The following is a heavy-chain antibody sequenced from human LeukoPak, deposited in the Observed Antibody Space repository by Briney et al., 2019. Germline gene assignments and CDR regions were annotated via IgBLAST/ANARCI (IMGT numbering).Heavy chain of an antibody. D-gene: IGHD6-19*01. V-gene: IGHV4-59*12. Sequence: SETLSLTCTVSGGSISSYYWSWIRQPPGKGLEWIGYIYYSGSTYYNPSLKSRVTISVDTSKNQFSLKLSSVTAADTAVYYCAREYIGYSSGWHDYWGQGTLVTVSS. CDR2: IYYSGST. CDR1: GGSISSYY. CDR3: AREYIGYSSGWHDY. J-gene: IGHJ4*02.